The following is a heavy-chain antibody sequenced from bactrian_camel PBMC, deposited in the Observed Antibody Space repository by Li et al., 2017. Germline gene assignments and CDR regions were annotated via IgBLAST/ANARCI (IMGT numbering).Heavy chain of an antibody. CDR1: GNTYTSSC. CDR2: ADGSVTT. V-gene: IGHV3S53*01. D-gene: IGHD2*01. J-gene: IGHJ6*01. CDR3: AAAAGLFGGTCVDVRSVDC. Sequence: VQLVESGGGSVQVGGSLRLSCAASGNTYTSSCMAWFRQAPGKEREGVAAADGSVTTTDTDSARGRFTISKDNAKNTLYLQMNSLNTEDTAMYYCAAAAGLFGGTCVDVRSVDCWGQGTQVTVS.